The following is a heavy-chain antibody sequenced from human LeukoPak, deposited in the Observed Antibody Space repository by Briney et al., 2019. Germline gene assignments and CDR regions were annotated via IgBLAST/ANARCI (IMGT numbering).Heavy chain of an antibody. J-gene: IGHJ5*02. Sequence: AESLKISCKGSGYSFTSYWIGWVRQIPGKGLEWMGIIYPGDSDIRYSPSFQGQVTISADKSISTAYLQWSSLKASDTAMYYCARGVTGTVPRFDPWGQGTLLTVSS. CDR3: ARGVTGTVPRFDP. D-gene: IGHD1-20*01. V-gene: IGHV5-51*01. CDR1: GYSFTSYW. CDR2: IYPGDSDI.